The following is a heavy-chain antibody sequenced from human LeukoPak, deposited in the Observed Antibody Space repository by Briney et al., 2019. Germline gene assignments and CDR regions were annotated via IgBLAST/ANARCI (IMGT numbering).Heavy chain of an antibody. CDR3: ATYDSWSGYNIAY. D-gene: IGHD3-3*01. J-gene: IGHJ4*02. Sequence: GSLRLSCAASGFTFSNYWMNLARQAPGKGVGGVASINHNGNVNYYVDSVKGRFTITRDNAENSLYLQMNSLKVEDSAIYYCATYDSWSGYNIAYWGQGTLVTVSS. CDR2: INHNGNVN. V-gene: IGHV3-7*03. CDR1: GFTFSNYW.